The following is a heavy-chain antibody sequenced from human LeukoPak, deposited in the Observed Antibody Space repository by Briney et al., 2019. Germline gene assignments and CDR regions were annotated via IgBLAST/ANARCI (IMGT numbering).Heavy chain of an antibody. J-gene: IGHJ4*02. CDR3: ARAPGPSYYDSSGYYYLFDY. D-gene: IGHD3-22*01. Sequence: GESLKISCKGSGYSFTSYWIGWVRQMPGKGLEWMGIIYPGDSDTRYSPSFQGQVTISADKSISTAYLQWSSLKASDTAMYYCARAPGPSYYDSSGYYYLFDYWAREPWSPSPQ. V-gene: IGHV5-51*01. CDR1: GYSFTSYW. CDR2: IYPGDSDT.